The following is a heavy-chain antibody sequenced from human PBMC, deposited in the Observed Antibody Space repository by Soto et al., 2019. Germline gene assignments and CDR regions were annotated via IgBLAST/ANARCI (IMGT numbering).Heavy chain of an antibody. CDR3: ARAGGLGAVAVDC. CDR1: GGSISSGGYS. J-gene: IGHJ4*02. D-gene: IGHD6-19*01. Sequence: SETLSLTCAVSGGSISSGGYSWSWIRQPPGKGLEWIGYIYHSGSTYYNPSLKSRVTISVDRSKNQFSLKLSSVTAADTAVYYCARAGGLGAVAVDCWGQGTLVTVSS. CDR2: IYHSGST. V-gene: IGHV4-30-2*01.